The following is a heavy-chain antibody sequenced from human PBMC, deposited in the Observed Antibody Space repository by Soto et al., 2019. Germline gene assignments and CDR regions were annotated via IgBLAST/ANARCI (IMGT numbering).Heavy chain of an antibody. Sequence: QTGGSLRLSCAASGFTFSDYDMHWVRQTTGKRLEWVSIIGTAGDAYYPGPVKGRFTISRENGKNSLHLQMNSLRAGDTAVYYCARGTVKGYYYGMDVWGQGTTVTVSS. V-gene: IGHV3-13*01. J-gene: IGHJ6*02. D-gene: IGHD1-1*01. CDR2: IGTAGDA. CDR1: GFTFSDYD. CDR3: ARGTVKGYYYGMDV.